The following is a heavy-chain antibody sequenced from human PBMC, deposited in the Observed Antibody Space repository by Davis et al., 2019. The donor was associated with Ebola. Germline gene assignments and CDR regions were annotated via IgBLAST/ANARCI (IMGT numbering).Heavy chain of an antibody. CDR1: GFSFSTYG. Sequence: GESLKISCAASGFSFSTYGLHWVRQAPGKGLEWVAFIWYDGNNKDYADSVKGRFTISRDSSKNTLYLQMNNLRAEDTAVYYCARGDFYYGVDVWGRGTTVTVSS. CDR2: IWYDGNNK. D-gene: IGHD3-10*01. J-gene: IGHJ6*02. V-gene: IGHV3-33*01. CDR3: ARGDFYYGVDV.